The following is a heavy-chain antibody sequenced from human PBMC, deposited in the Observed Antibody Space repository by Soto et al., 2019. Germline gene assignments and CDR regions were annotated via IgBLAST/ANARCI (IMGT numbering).Heavy chain of an antibody. Sequence: QVQLVQSGAEVKKPGASVKVSCKASGYTFTSYGISWVRQAPGQGLEWMGWISAYNGNTHYAQKIQGSVTMTTDTPTSTAYMELRSLRSDDTAVYYCARVLGRGATTGVGFDYWGQGTLVTVSS. V-gene: IGHV1-18*01. CDR1: GYTFTSYG. D-gene: IGHD1-26*01. J-gene: IGHJ4*02. CDR2: ISAYNGNT. CDR3: ARVLGRGATTGVGFDY.